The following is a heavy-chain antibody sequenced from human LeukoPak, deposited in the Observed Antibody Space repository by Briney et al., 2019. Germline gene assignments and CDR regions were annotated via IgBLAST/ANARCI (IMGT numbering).Heavy chain of an antibody. Sequence: GSLRLSCAASGFTFSSYAMSWVRQAPGKGLEWIGEINHSGSTNYNPSLKSRVTISVDTSKNQFSLKLSSVTAADTAVYYCARGLIRRRFDPWGQGTLVTVSS. CDR2: INHSGST. CDR1: GFTFSSYA. J-gene: IGHJ5*02. CDR3: ARGLIRRRFDP. V-gene: IGHV4-34*01.